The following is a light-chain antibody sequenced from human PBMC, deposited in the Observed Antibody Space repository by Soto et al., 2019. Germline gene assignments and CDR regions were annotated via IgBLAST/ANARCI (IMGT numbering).Light chain of an antibody. CDR2: DAS. Sequence: DIQMTQSPSSLSASVGDRVTITCRASQSISSWLAWYQQKPGKAPKLLLYDASSLEGGVPSRFGGSGSGTEFTLTISSLQPDDFATYYCQQYDNLYTFGQGTKLEIK. J-gene: IGKJ2*01. V-gene: IGKV1-5*01. CDR3: QQYDNLYT. CDR1: QSISSW.